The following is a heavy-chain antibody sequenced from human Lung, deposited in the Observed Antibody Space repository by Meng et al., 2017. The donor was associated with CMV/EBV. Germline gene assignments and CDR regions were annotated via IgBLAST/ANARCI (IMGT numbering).Heavy chain of an antibody. V-gene: IGHV3-74*01. CDR1: GFTFSSYW. Sequence: SCAASGFTFSSYWMRWVRQAPGKGLVWVSRINSDGSRTSYADSVKGRFTISRDNAKNTLYLQMNSLRAEDTAVYYCARGGSSWGGKYSYYGIDVXGQGTTVTVSS. CDR2: INSDGSRT. D-gene: IGHD6-13*01. CDR3: ARGGSSWGGKYSYYGIDV. J-gene: IGHJ6*02.